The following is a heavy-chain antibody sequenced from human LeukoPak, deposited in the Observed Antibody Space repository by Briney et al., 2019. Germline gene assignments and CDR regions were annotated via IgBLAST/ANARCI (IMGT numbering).Heavy chain of an antibody. J-gene: IGHJ4*02. CDR3: ARYSGYLNYFDY. CDR2: ISWNSGSI. D-gene: IGHD5-12*01. V-gene: IGHV3-9*01. Sequence: GGSLRLSCAASGFTFDDYAMHWVRQAPGKGLEWVSGISWNSGSIGYADSVKGRFTISRDNDKNSLYLQMNSLRAEDTALYYCARYSGYLNYFDYWGQGTLVTVS. CDR1: GFTFDDYA.